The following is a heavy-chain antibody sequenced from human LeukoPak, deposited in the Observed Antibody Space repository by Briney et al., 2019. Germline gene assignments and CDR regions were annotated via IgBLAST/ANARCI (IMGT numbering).Heavy chain of an antibody. CDR2: ISYDGSNK. Sequence: PGGSLRLSCAASGFTFSSYSMHWVRQAPGKGLEWVAVISYDGSNKYYADSVKGRFTISRDNSKNTLYLQMNSLRAEDTAVYYCAKEDLYCSGGSCYSETLYYWGQGTLVTVSS. D-gene: IGHD2-15*01. CDR3: AKEDLYCSGGSCYSETLYY. J-gene: IGHJ4*02. CDR1: GFTFSSYS. V-gene: IGHV3-30*18.